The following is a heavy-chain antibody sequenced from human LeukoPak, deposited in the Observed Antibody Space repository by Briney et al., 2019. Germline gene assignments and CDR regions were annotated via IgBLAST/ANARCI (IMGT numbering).Heavy chain of an antibody. CDR3: ARLMDYYDSSGYYSRILYYYYMDV. CDR2: ISAYNGNT. Sequence: GASVKVSCKASGYTFTSYGISWVRQAPGQGLEWMGWISAYNGNTNYAQKLQGRVTMTTDTSTSTAYMELRSLRSDDTAVYYCARLMDYYDSSGYYSRILYYYYMDVWGKGTTVTVSS. V-gene: IGHV1-18*01. J-gene: IGHJ6*03. D-gene: IGHD3-22*01. CDR1: GYTFTSYG.